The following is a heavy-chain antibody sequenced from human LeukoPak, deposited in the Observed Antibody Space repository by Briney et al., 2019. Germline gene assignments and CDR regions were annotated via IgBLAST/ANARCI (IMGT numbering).Heavy chain of an antibody. J-gene: IGHJ4*02. Sequence: PGGSLRLSCAASGFTFSSYGMHWVRQAPGKGLEWVAFIRYDGSNEHYPDSVKGRFTISRDNSKNTLYLQMNSLRAEDTAVYYCAKGGPYSSSWYGMVDYWGQGTLVTVSS. V-gene: IGHV3-30*02. CDR3: AKGGPYSSSWYGMVDY. CDR2: IRYDGSNE. CDR1: GFTFSSYG. D-gene: IGHD6-13*01.